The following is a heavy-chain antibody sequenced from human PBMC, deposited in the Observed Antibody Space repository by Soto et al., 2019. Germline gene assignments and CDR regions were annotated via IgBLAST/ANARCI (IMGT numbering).Heavy chain of an antibody. J-gene: IGHJ4*02. CDR1: GGTFSSYA. V-gene: IGHV1-69*06. CDR2: IITIFGTA. Sequence: QVQLVQSGAEVKKPGSSVKVSCKASGGTFSSYAISWVRQAPGQGLEWMGGIITIFGTANYAQKFQGRVPITADKSTGTAYMELSSLGSEVPAVYYCAVGGYSYGFPSYFDYWGQGTLVTVSS. D-gene: IGHD5-18*01. CDR3: AVGGYSYGFPSYFDY.